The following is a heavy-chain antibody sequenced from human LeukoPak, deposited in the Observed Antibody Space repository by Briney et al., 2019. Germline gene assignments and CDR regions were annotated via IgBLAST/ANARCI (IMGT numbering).Heavy chain of an antibody. D-gene: IGHD6-13*01. CDR2: ISWNSGSI. CDR1: GFTFDDYA. J-gene: IGHJ3*02. V-gene: IGHV3-9*01. Sequence: GGSLRLSCAASGFTFDDYAMHWVRQAPGKGLEWVSGISWNSGSIGYADSVKGRLTISRDNAKNSLYLQMNSLRAEDTALYYCAKAYSSSWHAFDIWGQGTMVTVSS. CDR3: AKAYSSSWHAFDI.